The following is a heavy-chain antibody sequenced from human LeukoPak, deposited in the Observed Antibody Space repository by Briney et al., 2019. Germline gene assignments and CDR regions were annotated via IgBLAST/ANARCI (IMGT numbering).Heavy chain of an antibody. CDR1: GFTFNSYW. D-gene: IGHD1/OR15-1a*01. CDR2: INRDGSST. Sequence: PGGSLRLSCAASGFTFNSYWMHWVRQAPGKGLVWVSRINRDGSSTTYADSVKGRVTISRDNTKNTVYLQMNSLRAEDTAVYYRARGRLWNIDYWGQGTLVTVSS. V-gene: IGHV3-74*01. CDR3: ARGRLWNIDY. J-gene: IGHJ4*02.